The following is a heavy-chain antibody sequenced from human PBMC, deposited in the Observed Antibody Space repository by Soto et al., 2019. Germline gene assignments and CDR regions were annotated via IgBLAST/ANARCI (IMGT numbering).Heavy chain of an antibody. V-gene: IGHV1-69*13. CDR3: ARGLRTGNYGMDV. CDR1: GGTFSSYA. CDR2: IIPMFETV. D-gene: IGHD2-15*01. Sequence: SVKVSRKASGGTFSSYAVSWVRQAPVQGLEWMGGIIPMFETVNYAQRFQGRLTIAADESTSTAYMELTSLTSADTAIYFCARGLRTGNYGMDVWGQGTTVTVSS. J-gene: IGHJ6*02.